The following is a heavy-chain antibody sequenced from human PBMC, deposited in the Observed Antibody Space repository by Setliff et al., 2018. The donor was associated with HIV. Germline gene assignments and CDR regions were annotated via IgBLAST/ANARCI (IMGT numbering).Heavy chain of an antibody. V-gene: IGHV5-51*01. CDR1: GYNFTNYW. D-gene: IGHD6-19*01. J-gene: IGHJ4*01. CDR3: ARRPYDSGWSYFFDY. Sequence: GESLKISCKASGYNFTNYWIAWVRQMPGKGLDYMGIISPSDSDTTYSPSFQGQVTISADKSINTAYVQWSSLKASDTAMYYCARRPYDSGWSYFFDYWGQGTLVTVSS. CDR2: ISPSDSDT.